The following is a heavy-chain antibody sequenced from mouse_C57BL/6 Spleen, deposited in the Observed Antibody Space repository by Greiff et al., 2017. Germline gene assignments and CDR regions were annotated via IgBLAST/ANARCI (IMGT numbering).Heavy chain of an antibody. CDR3: TTGVATRAMDY. V-gene: IGHV14-4*01. CDR1: GFNIKDYY. J-gene: IGHJ4*01. Sequence: VQLQQSGAELVRPGASVKLSCTASGFNIKDYYMHWVKQRPEQGLEWIGWIDPENGDTEYASKFQGKATITADTSSNTAYLQLSSLTSEDTAVYYCTTGVATRAMDYWGQGTAVTVSA. CDR2: IDPENGDT. D-gene: IGHD1-1*01.